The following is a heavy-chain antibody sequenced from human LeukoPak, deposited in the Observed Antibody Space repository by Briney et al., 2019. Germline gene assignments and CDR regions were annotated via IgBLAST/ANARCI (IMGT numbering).Heavy chain of an antibody. CDR3: CSHWGY. CDR2: IKHQTDGGTT. V-gene: IGHV3-15*01. J-gene: IGHJ1*01. D-gene: IGHD7-27*01. CDR1: GFTFSNAW. Sequence: GETLRLTCAASGFTFSNAWFSWVCMAPGKELERVGRIKHQTDGGTTDYDAPVKRRLTISRDDSKNTLYLQINSLKTEDTAVYYCCSHWGYWAQGTLLPVSS.